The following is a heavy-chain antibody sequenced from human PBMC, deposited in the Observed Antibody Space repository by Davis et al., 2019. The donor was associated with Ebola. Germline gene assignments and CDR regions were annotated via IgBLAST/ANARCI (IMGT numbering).Heavy chain of an antibody. CDR2: INPSGGST. V-gene: IGHV1-46*01. D-gene: IGHD3-10*01. J-gene: IGHJ6*04. Sequence: AASVKVSCKASGYTFTSYYMHWVRQAPGQGLEWMGIINPSGGSTSYAQKFQGRVTMTRDTSTSTVYMELSSLRSEDTAVYYCAREGFGELVFYYGMDVWGKGTTVTVSS. CDR3: AREGFGELVFYYGMDV. CDR1: GYTFTSYY.